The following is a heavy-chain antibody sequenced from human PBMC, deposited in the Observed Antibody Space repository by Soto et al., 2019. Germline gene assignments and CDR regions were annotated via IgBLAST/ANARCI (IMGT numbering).Heavy chain of an antibody. Sequence: QVQLVQSGAEVKKPGSSVKVSCKASGGTFSSYTISWVRQAPGQGLEWMGRIIPILGIANYAQKFQGRVTITADKSTSTAYMDLSSLRSEDTAVYYCARGVSVFGVPPKGDAFDIWGQGTMVTVSS. CDR3: ARGVSVFGVPPKGDAFDI. V-gene: IGHV1-69*02. CDR1: GGTFSSYT. CDR2: IIPILGIA. D-gene: IGHD3-16*01. J-gene: IGHJ3*02.